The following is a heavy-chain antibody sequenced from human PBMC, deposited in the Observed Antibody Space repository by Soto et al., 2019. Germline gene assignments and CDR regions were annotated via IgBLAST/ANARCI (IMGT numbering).Heavy chain of an antibody. D-gene: IGHD3-22*01. Sequence: ASGKVSCKASGFTITSSAVHWVRQAPGQGLEWMGWINPNSGGTNYAQKFQGRVTMTRDTSISTAYMELSRLRSDDTAVYYCARYYYDSSGYSHWGQGTLGTVSS. CDR1: GFTITSSA. CDR2: INPNSGGT. CDR3: ARYYYDSSGYSH. J-gene: IGHJ4*02. V-gene: IGHV1-2*02.